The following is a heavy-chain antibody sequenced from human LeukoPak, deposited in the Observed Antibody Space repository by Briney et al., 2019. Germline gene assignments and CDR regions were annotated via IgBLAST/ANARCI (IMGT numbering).Heavy chain of an antibody. V-gene: IGHV3-7*01. Sequence: PGGSLRLSCAASGSTFSNYWMSWVRQAPGKGLEWVANIKQDGSEKYYVDSVKGRFTISRDNAKNSLYLQMNSLRAEDTAVYYCARGVPSGIDYFDYWGQGTLVTVSS. CDR2: IKQDGSEK. D-gene: IGHD1-1*01. CDR3: ARGVPSGIDYFDY. CDR1: GSTFSNYW. J-gene: IGHJ4*02.